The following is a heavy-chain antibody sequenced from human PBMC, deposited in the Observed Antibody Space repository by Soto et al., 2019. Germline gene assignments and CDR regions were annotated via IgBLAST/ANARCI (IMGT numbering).Heavy chain of an antibody. CDR2: ISAYNGNT. CDR1: GYTFTSYG. J-gene: IGHJ3*02. CDR3: ARVALGATVTTGAFDI. V-gene: IGHV1-18*01. D-gene: IGHD4-17*01. Sequence: QVQLVQSGAEVKKPGASVKVSCKASGYTFTSYGISWVRQAPGQGLEWMGWISAYNGNTNYAQKLQGRVTMTTDTSTSTAYMELRSLRSDNTAVYYCARVALGATVTTGAFDIWGQGTMVTVSS.